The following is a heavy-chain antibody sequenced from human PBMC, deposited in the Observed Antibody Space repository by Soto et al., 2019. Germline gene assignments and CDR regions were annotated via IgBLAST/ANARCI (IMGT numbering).Heavy chain of an antibody. CDR2: ISSSGSTI. D-gene: IGHD6-13*01. CDR1: GFSFSSYE. V-gene: IGHV3-48*03. J-gene: IGHJ5*02. Sequence: GGSLRLSCAASGFSFSSYEMNWVRQAPGKGLEWVSYISSSGSTIYYADSVKGRFTISRDNAKNSLYLQMNSLRAEDTAVYYCARVDSSSWYNWFDPWRPGTLATVSS. CDR3: ARVDSSSWYNWFDP.